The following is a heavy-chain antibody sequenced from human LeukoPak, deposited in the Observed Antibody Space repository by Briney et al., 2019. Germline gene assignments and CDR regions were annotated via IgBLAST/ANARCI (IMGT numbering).Heavy chain of an antibody. J-gene: IGHJ4*02. CDR2: IKTDGSIA. D-gene: IGHD1-14*01. CDR3: ARVQGGGFRTADY. Sequence: GGSLRLSCAASGFSFSFYWMHWVRQAPGKGPVWVSRIKTDGSIADYADSVKGRFTISRDNAKNTLYLQMNSLRGEDTAMYYCARVQGGGFRTADYWGQGTLVTVSS. V-gene: IGHV3-74*01. CDR1: GFSFSFYW.